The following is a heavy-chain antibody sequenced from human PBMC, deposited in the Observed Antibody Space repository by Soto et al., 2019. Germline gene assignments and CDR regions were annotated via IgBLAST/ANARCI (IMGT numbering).Heavy chain of an antibody. CDR3: ARGSVRYFDWPHVPPYFDY. CDR2: IYSNGNT. CDR1: GGSIGSGGYY. Sequence: PSETLSLTCTVSGGSIGSGGYYWGWIRQDPGKGLEWLGYIYSNGNTYYNPSLKSRVTISVDTSKNQFSLKLSSVTAADTAVYYCARGSVRYFDWPHVPPYFDYWGQGTLVTVSS. D-gene: IGHD3-9*01. J-gene: IGHJ4*02. V-gene: IGHV4-31*02.